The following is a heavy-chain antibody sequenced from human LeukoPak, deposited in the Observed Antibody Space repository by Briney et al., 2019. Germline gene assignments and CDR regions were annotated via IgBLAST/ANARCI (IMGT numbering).Heavy chain of an antibody. CDR2: IKQDGSEK. J-gene: IGHJ4*02. V-gene: IGHV3-7*03. Sequence: GGSLRLSCAASGFTFSSYWMSWVRQAPGKGLEWVANIKQDGSEKYYVDSVKGRFTISRDNSKNTLYLQMNSLRAEDTAVYYCAKDLSCSSASCRPDYWGQGTLVTVSS. CDR3: AKDLSCSSASCRPDY. CDR1: GFTFSSYW. D-gene: IGHD2-2*01.